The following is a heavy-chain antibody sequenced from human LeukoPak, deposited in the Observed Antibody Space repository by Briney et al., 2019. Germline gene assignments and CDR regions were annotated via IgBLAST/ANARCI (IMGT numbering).Heavy chain of an antibody. J-gene: IGHJ5*02. CDR1: GYSISSGYY. D-gene: IGHD3-10*01. Sequence: SETLSLTCAVSGYSISSGYYWGWIRPPPGKGLEWIGSIYHSGSTYYNPSLKSRVTISVDTSKNQFSLKLSSVTAADTAVYYCARCITMVRGRLNWCDLWGQGTLVTVSS. V-gene: IGHV4-38-2*01. CDR3: ARCITMVRGRLNWCDL. CDR2: IYHSGST.